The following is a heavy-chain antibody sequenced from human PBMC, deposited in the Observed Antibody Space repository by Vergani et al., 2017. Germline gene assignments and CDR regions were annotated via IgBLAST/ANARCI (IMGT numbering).Heavy chain of an antibody. Sequence: QVQLQESGPGLVTPSQTLSLICTVSGSSISSGDYYWTWIRQPPGKGLEWIGYISYSGTTYYNPSLKSRVTMSVDTSKNQFSLKLSSVTAADTAVYYCAREEAYYDDSGSYWGQGTLVTVSS. CDR1: GSSISSGDYY. CDR2: ISYSGTT. J-gene: IGHJ4*02. D-gene: IGHD3-22*01. CDR3: AREEAYYDDSGSY. V-gene: IGHV4-30-4*08.